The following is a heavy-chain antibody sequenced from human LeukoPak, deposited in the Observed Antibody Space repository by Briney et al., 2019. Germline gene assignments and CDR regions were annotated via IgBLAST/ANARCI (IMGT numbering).Heavy chain of an antibody. CDR1: RFTFSSYG. D-gene: IGHD3-22*01. CDR3: ANSYYDSSGLNY. CDR2: ISYDGSNK. V-gene: IGHV3-30*18. J-gene: IGHJ4*02. Sequence: PGGSLRLSCAASRFTFSSYGMHWVRQAPGKGLEWVAVISYDGSNKYYADSVKGRFTISRDNSKNTLYLQMNSLRAEDTAVYYCANSYYDSSGLNYWGQGTLVTVSS.